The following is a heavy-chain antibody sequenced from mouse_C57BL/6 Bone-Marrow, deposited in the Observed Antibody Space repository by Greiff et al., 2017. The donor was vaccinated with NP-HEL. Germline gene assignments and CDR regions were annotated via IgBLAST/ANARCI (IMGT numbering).Heavy chain of an antibody. CDR1: GFTFSDYY. D-gene: IGHD2-1*01. J-gene: IGHJ3*01. Sequence: EVMLVESGGGLVQPGGSLKLSCAASGFTFSDYYMYWVRQTPEKRLEWVAYISNGGGSTYYPDTVKGRFTISRDNAKNTLYLQMSRLKSEDTAMYYCARLLYYGFAYWGQGTLVTVSA. V-gene: IGHV5-12*01. CDR3: ARLLYYGFAY. CDR2: ISNGGGST.